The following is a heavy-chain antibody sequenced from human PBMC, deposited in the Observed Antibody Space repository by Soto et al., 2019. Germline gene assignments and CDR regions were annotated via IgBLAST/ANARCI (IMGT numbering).Heavy chain of an antibody. J-gene: IGHJ3*02. CDR2: ISWNSGSI. CDR1: GFTFDNYG. D-gene: IGHD6-6*01. CDR3: AKDIGSSPLYGDAFHI. Sequence: EVQLVESGGGLVQPGRSLRLSCAASGFTFDNYGMHWVRQAPGKGLEWVSGISWNSGSIGYADSVKGRFTISRDNAKNSLYLQMNSLRAEDTALYYCAKDIGSSPLYGDAFHIWGQGTMVTVSS. V-gene: IGHV3-9*01.